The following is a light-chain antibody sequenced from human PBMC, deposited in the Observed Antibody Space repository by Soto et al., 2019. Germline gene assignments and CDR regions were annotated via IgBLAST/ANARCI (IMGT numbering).Light chain of an antibody. CDR3: SSYTSSRTYV. Sequence: QSALTQPPSVSGSPGQSVAISCTGTSSDVGSYNRVSWYQQSPGTAPKLMIYDVSNRPSGVPDRFSGSKSGNTASLTISGLQAEDEAEYYCSSYTSSRTYVFGTGTKSPS. J-gene: IGLJ1*01. CDR1: SSDVGSYNR. V-gene: IGLV2-18*02. CDR2: DVS.